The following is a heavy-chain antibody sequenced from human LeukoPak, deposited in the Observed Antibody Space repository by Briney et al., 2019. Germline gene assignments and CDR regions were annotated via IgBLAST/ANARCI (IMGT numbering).Heavy chain of an antibody. CDR2: IHYSEST. CDR3: ARGQGSGSSWAFDY. CDR1: GDSISSYS. D-gene: IGHD1-26*01. J-gene: IGHJ4*02. V-gene: IGHV4-59*01. Sequence: SETLSLTCSVSGDSISSYSWSWIRQPPGKGLEWIGYIHYSESTTYSPSLKNRVTISADPSKHQLSLSLSSVTAADTAVYYCARGQGSGSSWAFDYWGQGTLVTVSS.